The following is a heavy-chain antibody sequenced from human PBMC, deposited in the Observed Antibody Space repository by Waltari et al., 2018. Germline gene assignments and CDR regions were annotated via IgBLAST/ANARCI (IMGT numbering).Heavy chain of an antibody. V-gene: IGHV3-23*01. CDR1: GFTFRHYA. Sequence: EVQLLESGGGLVQPGGSLRLSCADSGFTFRHYAINWLSQAPGTGLEWVSAIIANGGGTYYAYSVKGRFTISRDNSKNTLYLQMNSLRVEDTAVYYCAKDQFFEANWGPGGPDYWGQGTLVTVSS. CDR3: AKDQFFEANWGPGGPDY. J-gene: IGHJ4*02. D-gene: IGHD7-27*01. CDR2: IIANGGGT.